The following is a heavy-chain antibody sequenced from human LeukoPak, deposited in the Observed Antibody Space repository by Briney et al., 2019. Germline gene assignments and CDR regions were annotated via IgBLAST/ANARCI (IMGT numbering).Heavy chain of an antibody. CDR3: TTDLWFGELDRAH. Sequence: GGSLRLSCAASGFTFSSYAMSWVRQAPGKGLEWVSAISGSGGSTYYADSLKGRFTISRDNSKNTLYLQMNSLKTEDTAVYYCTTDLWFGELDRAHWGQGTLVTVSS. V-gene: IGHV3-23*01. CDR1: GFTFSSYA. D-gene: IGHD3-10*01. J-gene: IGHJ4*02. CDR2: ISGSGGST.